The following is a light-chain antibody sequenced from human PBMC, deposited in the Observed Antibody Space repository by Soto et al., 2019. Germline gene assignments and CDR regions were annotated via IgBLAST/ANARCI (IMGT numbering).Light chain of an antibody. J-gene: IGLJ2*01. CDR1: SSDVGSYNL. CDR2: EVS. CDR3: CSYAGSSTFVV. V-gene: IGLV2-23*02. Sequence: QSALTQPASVSGSPGQSITISCTGTSSDVGSYNLVSWYQQHPGKAPKLMIYEVSKRPSGVSNRFSGSKSGNTASLTISGLQAGDEADYYCCSYAGSSTFVVFGGGTQLTVL.